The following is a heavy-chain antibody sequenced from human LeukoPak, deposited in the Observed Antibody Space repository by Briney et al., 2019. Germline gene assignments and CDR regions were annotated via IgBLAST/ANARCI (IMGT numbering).Heavy chain of an antibody. CDR1: GYSISSGYY. CDR2: IYHSGST. CDR3: ARAEQQFDAFDI. V-gene: IGHV4-38-2*02. D-gene: IGHD6-13*01. J-gene: IGHJ3*02. Sequence: SETLSLTCTVSGYSISSGYYWGWIRQPPGKGLEWIGSIYHSGSTHYNPSLKSRVTISVDTSKNQFSLKLSSVTAADTAVYYCARAEQQFDAFDIWGQGTMVTVSS.